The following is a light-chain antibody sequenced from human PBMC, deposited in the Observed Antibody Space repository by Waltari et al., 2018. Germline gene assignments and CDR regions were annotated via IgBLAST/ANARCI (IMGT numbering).Light chain of an antibody. J-gene: IGKJ1*01. Sequence: DIQMTQSPSTRSASVGDRVTITCRARQSLINGLAWFQQKPGKAPKLLIYKASNLESGVPSRFSGSGSGTEFTLTISSLQPDDFATYYCQQYMTNSWTFGQGTRVEVK. V-gene: IGKV1-5*03. CDR3: QQYMTNSWT. CDR2: KAS. CDR1: QSLING.